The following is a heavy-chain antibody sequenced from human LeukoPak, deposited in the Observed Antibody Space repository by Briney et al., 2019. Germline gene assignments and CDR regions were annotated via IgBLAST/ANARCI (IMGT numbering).Heavy chain of an antibody. V-gene: IGHV1-69*13. CDR3: AGTIPSCPGVSCYSHWFDP. D-gene: IGHD2-15*01. CDR2: IIPIVDTA. Sequence: GASVKVSCKASGGTFSSYAISWVRQAPGQGLEWMGGIIPIVDTANYAQKFQGRVTITADESTSTAYMELSSLRSEDTAVYYCAGTIPSCPGVSCYSHWFDPWGQGTLVTVSS. CDR1: GGTFSSYA. J-gene: IGHJ5*02.